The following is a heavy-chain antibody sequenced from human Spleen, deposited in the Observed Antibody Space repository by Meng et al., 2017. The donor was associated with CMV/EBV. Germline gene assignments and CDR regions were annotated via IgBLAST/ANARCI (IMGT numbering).Heavy chain of an antibody. D-gene: IGHD3-10*01. Sequence: LTGAVIGGSGCGYYLTWSRRRPGKGLGGVGETKHSGSTDYYPSLKSRVTISVDTSKNQFSLKLSSVTAAGTAVYYCAKRLVGEGPSYWGQGTLVTVSS. CDR1: GGSGCGYY. J-gene: IGHJ4*02. CDR2: TKHSGST. V-gene: IGHV4-34*01. CDR3: AKRLVGEGPSY.